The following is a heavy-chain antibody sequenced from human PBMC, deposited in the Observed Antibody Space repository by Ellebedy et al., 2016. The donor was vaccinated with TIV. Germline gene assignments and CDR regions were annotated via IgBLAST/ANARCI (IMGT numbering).Heavy chain of an antibody. V-gene: IGHV3-30*18. Sequence: GESLKISCAASGFTFSSYGMHWVRQAPGKGLEWVAVISYDGSNKYYADSVKGRFTISRDNSKNTLYLQMNSLRAEDTAVYYCAKGAYSSSAGLAGPWGQGTLVTVSS. CDR2: ISYDGSNK. D-gene: IGHD6-13*01. J-gene: IGHJ5*02. CDR1: GFTFSSYG. CDR3: AKGAYSSSAGLAGP.